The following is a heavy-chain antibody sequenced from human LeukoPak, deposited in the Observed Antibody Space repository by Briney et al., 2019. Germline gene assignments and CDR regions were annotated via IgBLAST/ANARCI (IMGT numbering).Heavy chain of an antibody. CDR2: ISGGGSAT. CDR1: GFTFSNYG. J-gene: IGHJ6*02. V-gene: IGHV3-23*01. CDR3: AGGAGVYYYGMDV. Sequence: PGGSLRLSCAASGFTFSNYGLSWVRQAPGKGLGWVSAISGGGSATYYADSVKGRFTISRDNSKNTLFLQMNTLRADDTAVYYCAGGAGVYYYGMDVWGQGTSVTVSS.